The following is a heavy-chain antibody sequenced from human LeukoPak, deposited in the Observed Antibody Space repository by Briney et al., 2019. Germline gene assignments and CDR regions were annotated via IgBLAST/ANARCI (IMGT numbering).Heavy chain of an antibody. CDR3: AKDEDNSGYYLRYFDY. J-gene: IGHJ4*02. Sequence: PGGSLRLSCATSGFSFTDYAMSWVRQAPGKGLEWVTTITGSGVTTYYADFVKGRFSISRDISENTVYLHMNSLRAEGTAVYYCAKDEDNSGYYLRYFDYWGQGTLVTVST. D-gene: IGHD3-22*01. CDR1: GFSFTDYA. V-gene: IGHV3-23*01. CDR2: ITGSGVTT.